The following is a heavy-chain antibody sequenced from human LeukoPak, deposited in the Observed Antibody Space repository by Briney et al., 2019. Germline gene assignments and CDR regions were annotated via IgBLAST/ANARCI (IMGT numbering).Heavy chain of an antibody. Sequence: GGSLRLSCAASGFTFSSYGMHWVRQAPGKGLEGVAVIWYDGSNKYYADSVKGRFTISRDNSKNTLYLQMNSLRAEDTAVYYCARGGVRGVIKDAFDIWGQGTMVTVSS. CDR1: GFTFSSYG. V-gene: IGHV3-33*01. CDR3: ARGGVRGVIKDAFDI. D-gene: IGHD3-10*02. CDR2: IWYDGSNK. J-gene: IGHJ3*02.